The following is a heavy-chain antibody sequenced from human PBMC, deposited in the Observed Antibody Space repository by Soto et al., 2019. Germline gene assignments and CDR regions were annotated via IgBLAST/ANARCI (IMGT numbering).Heavy chain of an antibody. CDR1: GFTFSAYA. D-gene: IGHD3-22*01. CDR3: VRATYFSDGSGYTRCLDY. CDR2: LTPGGETT. Sequence: PGGSLRLSXAASGFTFSAYAMTWVRQAPGKGLEWVSALTPGGETTYYIDSVKGRFTISRDNAKNSLYLQMNSLTAADTAVYYCVRATYFSDGSGYTRCLDYWGQGTLVTVSS. V-gene: IGHV3-23*01. J-gene: IGHJ4*02.